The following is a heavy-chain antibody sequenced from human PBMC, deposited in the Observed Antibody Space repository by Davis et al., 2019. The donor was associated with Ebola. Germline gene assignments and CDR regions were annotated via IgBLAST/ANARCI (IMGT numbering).Heavy chain of an antibody. CDR1: GFTFSSYS. CDR2: ISSSSSYI. CDR3: ARDGPNGDIVVVVADGMDV. V-gene: IGHV3-21*01. D-gene: IGHD2-15*01. J-gene: IGHJ6*04. Sequence: GESLMISCAASGFTFSSYSMNWVRQAPGKGLEWFSSISSSSSYIYYADSVKGRFTISRDNAKNSLYLQMNSLRAEDTAVYYCARDGPNGDIVVVVADGMDVWGKGTTVTVSS.